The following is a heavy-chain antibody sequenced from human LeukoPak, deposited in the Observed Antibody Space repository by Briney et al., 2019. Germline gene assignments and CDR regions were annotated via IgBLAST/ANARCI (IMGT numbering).Heavy chain of an antibody. V-gene: IGHV3-21*01. CDR3: ARAGVYSYGYYYYYYMDV. CDR1: GFTFSSFR. Sequence: GGSLRLSCAASGFTFSSFRMNWVRQAPGKGLEWVSSISGSSSDIYYADSVKGRFTISRDNAKNSLYLQMNSLGAEDTALYYCARAGVYSYGYYYYYYMDVWGKGTTVTVSS. J-gene: IGHJ6*03. CDR2: ISGSSSDI. D-gene: IGHD5-18*01.